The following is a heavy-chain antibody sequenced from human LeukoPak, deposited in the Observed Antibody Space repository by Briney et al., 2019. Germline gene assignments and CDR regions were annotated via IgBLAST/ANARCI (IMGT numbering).Heavy chain of an antibody. Sequence: SETLSLTCTVSGGSFSSGSYYWSWIRQPPGKGLEWIGYIYYSGSTNYNPSLKGRVTISVDTSKNQFSLKLSSVTAADTAVYYCARESDYARIDYWGQGTLVTVSS. V-gene: IGHV4-61*01. CDR3: ARESDYARIDY. J-gene: IGHJ4*02. CDR1: GGSFSSGSYY. CDR2: IYYSGST. D-gene: IGHD4-17*01.